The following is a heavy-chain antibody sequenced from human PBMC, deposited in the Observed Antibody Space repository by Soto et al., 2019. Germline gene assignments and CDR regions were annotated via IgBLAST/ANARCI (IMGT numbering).Heavy chain of an antibody. D-gene: IGHD3-10*01. CDR1: GFTFISSA. CDR2: ISGTGANT. V-gene: IGHV3-23*01. Sequence: EEQLLESGGGLVQPGGSLRLSCAASGFTFISSAMSWVRQAPGKGLEWVSAISGTGANTYYADYVKGRFTVSRDNAENTLYLQLNSLRTEDTAAYYCARTDKMVRGVKLGMDVWGQGTTVTVSS. J-gene: IGHJ6*02. CDR3: ARTDKMVRGVKLGMDV.